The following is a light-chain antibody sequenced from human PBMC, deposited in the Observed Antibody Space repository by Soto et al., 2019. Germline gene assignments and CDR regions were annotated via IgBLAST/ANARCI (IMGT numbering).Light chain of an antibody. CDR1: QSISTW. J-gene: IGKJ1*01. V-gene: IGKV1-5*01. Sequence: DIQMTQSPSTLSASVGDRVTITCRASQSISTWLAWYQQKPGNAPKLLIFDASNLESGVPSRFSGSRSGTEFPVSIDSLQPDDFATYYCQQYNSDSRTFGQGTELDIK. CDR3: QQYNSDSRT. CDR2: DAS.